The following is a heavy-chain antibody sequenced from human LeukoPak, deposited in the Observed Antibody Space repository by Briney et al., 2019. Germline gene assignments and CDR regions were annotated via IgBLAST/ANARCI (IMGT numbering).Heavy chain of an antibody. Sequence: PSETLSLTCTVSGGSISTYYWSWIRQPPGKGLEWIGYIYYTGSTNYNPSLKSRVTISVDTSKNQFSLRLSSVTAADTAVYYCARDRGDGYDYFWDYWGQGTLVTVSS. CDR2: IYYTGST. CDR1: GGSISTYY. CDR3: ARDRGDGYDYFWDY. J-gene: IGHJ4*02. V-gene: IGHV4-59*01. D-gene: IGHD5-12*01.